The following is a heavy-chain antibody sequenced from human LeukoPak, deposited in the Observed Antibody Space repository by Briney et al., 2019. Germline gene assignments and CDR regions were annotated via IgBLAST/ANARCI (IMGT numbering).Heavy chain of an antibody. J-gene: IGHJ4*02. CDR3: ARFGYVAAVDV. D-gene: IGHD2-15*01. CDR1: GFSFSAYW. Sequence: GGSLRLSCAASGFSFSAYWMTWVRQAPGKGLEWVANINPAGSETYYVDPVKGRFSISRDNAKHLVYLQMNSLRAEDTAVYHCARFGYVAAVDVWGQGPPVTVSS. V-gene: IGHV3-7*01. CDR2: INPAGSET.